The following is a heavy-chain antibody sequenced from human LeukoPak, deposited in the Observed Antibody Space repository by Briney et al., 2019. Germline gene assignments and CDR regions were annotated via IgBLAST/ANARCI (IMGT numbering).Heavy chain of an antibody. Sequence: SETLSLTCAVYGGSFSGYYWSWIRQPPGKGLEWIGEINHSGSTNYNPSLKSRVTISVDTSKNQFSLKLSSVTAADTAMYYCARGRRYYDSSGYYSKLPYFDYWGQGTLVTVSS. D-gene: IGHD3-22*01. CDR2: INHSGST. J-gene: IGHJ4*02. V-gene: IGHV4-34*01. CDR3: ARGRRYYDSSGYYSKLPYFDY. CDR1: GGSFSGYY.